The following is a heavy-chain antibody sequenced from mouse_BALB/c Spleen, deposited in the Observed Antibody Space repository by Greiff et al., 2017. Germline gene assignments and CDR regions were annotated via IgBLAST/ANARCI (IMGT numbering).Heavy chain of an antibody. Sequence: DVKLVESGTVLARPGASVKMSCKASGYTFTSYWMHWVKQRPGQGLEWIGAIYPGNSDTSYNQKFKGKAKLTAVTSTSTAYMELSSLTNEDSAVYYCTRTYGNSYAMDYWGQGTSVTVSS. CDR1: GYTFTSYW. V-gene: IGHV1-5*01. D-gene: IGHD2-1*01. J-gene: IGHJ4*01. CDR2: IYPGNSDT. CDR3: TRTYGNSYAMDY.